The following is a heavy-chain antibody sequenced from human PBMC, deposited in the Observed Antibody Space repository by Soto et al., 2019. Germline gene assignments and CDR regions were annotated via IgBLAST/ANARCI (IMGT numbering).Heavy chain of an antibody. CDR3: AREEATLYYYYYGMDV. Sequence: SVKVSCKASGGTFSSYAISWVRQAPGQGLEWMGGIIPIFGTANYAQKFRGRVTITADESTSTAYMELSSLRSEDTAVYYCAREEATLYYYYYGMDVWGQGTTVTVSS. CDR2: IIPIFGTA. J-gene: IGHJ6*02. D-gene: IGHD1-26*01. V-gene: IGHV1-69*13. CDR1: GGTFSSYA.